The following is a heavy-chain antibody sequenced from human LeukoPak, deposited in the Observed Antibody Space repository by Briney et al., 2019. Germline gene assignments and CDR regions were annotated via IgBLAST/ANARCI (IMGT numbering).Heavy chain of an antibody. J-gene: IGHJ5*02. CDR1: GGSISSGDYY. CDR3: ARGLRGIMIRGAITDLNWFDA. CDR2: IYHSGST. D-gene: IGHD3-10*01. V-gene: IGHV4-30-4*01. Sequence: SETLSLTCTVSGGSISSGDYYWTWIRQPPGKGLEGIGYIYHSGSTHYNSSLKSRLTISVDTSKNPFSLKLGSVTAADTAVYYCARGLRGIMIRGAITDLNWFDAWGQGTLVIVSS.